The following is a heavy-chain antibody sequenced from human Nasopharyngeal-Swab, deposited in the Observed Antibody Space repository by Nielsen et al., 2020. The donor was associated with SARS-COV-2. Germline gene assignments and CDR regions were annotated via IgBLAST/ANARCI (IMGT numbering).Heavy chain of an antibody. CDR3: AKDYWWSFDY. CDR1: GFTFSYYW. D-gene: IGHD2-15*01. Sequence: GESLKISCAASGFTFSYYWMNWLRQAPGKGLEWVAIIKPDGSEKYYVDSVKGRFNISRDNAKNSLYLQMNSLRAEDTAVYYCAKDYWWSFDYWGQGTLVTGAS. V-gene: IGHV3-7*03. CDR2: IKPDGSEK. J-gene: IGHJ4*02.